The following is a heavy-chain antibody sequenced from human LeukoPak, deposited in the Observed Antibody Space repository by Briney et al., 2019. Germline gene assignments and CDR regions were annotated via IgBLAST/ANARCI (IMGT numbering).Heavy chain of an antibody. V-gene: IGHV4-30-2*01. CDR1: GGSIGSGGYY. CDR3: ASGPDYYYYMDV. Sequence: PSQTLSLTCTVSGGSIGSGGYYWSWIRQPPGKGLEWIGYIYHSGSTYYNPSLKSRVTISVDRSKNQFSLKLSSVTAADTAVYYCASGPDYYYYMDVWGKGTTVTVSS. CDR2: IYHSGST. J-gene: IGHJ6*03.